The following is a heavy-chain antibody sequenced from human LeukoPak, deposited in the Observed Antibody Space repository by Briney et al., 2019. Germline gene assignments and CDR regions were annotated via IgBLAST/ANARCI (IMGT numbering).Heavy chain of an antibody. V-gene: IGHV3-23*01. J-gene: IGHJ4*02. CDR1: GVTFSSYA. D-gene: IGHD3-22*01. CDR3: VEGGAPSYYDGSGDAYFDY. Sequence: HPGGALRLSCAASGVTFSSYAMSWVRQAPGKGLEWVSVISASGGRTSYADSVKGRFTVSRDNSKNTLYLQMNSLRAEDTAVYFCVEGGAPSYYDGSGDAYFDYWGQGALVTVSS. CDR2: ISASGGRT.